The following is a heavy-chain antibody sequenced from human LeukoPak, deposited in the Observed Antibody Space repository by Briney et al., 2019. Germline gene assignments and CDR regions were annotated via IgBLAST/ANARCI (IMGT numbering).Heavy chain of an antibody. CDR3: AKVRGYSYDNDY. J-gene: IGHJ4*02. D-gene: IGHD5-18*01. CDR1: GFTFSSYA. CDR2: ISGSGGST. Sequence: GGSLRLSCAASGFTFSSYAMSWVRQAPGKGLEWVSAISGSGGSTYYADSVKGRFTISRDNSKNTLYLQMNSLRAEDTAVCYCAKVRGYSYDNDYWGQGTLVTVSS. V-gene: IGHV3-23*01.